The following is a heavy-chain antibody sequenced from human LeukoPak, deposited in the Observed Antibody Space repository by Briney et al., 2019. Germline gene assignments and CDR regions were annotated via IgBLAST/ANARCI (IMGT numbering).Heavy chain of an antibody. J-gene: IGHJ3*02. Sequence: ASVKVSCKASGYTFTGYYMHWVRQAPGQGPEWMGWINPNSGGTNYAQKFQGRVTMTRDTYITTAYMELSRLRSDDTAVYYCARDRGSGWRTDTFDIWGQGTMVTVSS. CDR2: INPNSGGT. D-gene: IGHD6-19*01. V-gene: IGHV1-2*02. CDR3: ARDRGSGWRTDTFDI. CDR1: GYTFTGYY.